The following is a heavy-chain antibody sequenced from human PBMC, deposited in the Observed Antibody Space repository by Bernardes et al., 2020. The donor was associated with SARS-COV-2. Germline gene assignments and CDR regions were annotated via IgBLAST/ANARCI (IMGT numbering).Heavy chain of an antibody. CDR2: VYSGST. CDR3: ARGRGFCTNAECQWFDP. D-gene: IGHD2-8*01. V-gene: IGHV4-59*01. J-gene: IGHJ5*02. Sequence: SETLSLTCTVSGGSISSSYWSWVRQPPGPGLAWIGSVYSGSTNYNPSLKSRVTISVDTSKNQFSLKMTSVTAADTAVYFCARGRGFCTNAECQWFDPWGQGTLVTVSS. CDR1: GGSISSSY.